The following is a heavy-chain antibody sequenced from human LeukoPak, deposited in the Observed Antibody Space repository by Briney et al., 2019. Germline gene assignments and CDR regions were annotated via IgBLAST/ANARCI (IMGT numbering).Heavy chain of an antibody. CDR3: AKPIPSYGDYSDY. V-gene: IGHV4-34*01. J-gene: IGHJ4*02. CDR2: INHSGST. D-gene: IGHD4-17*01. Sequence: PSETLSLTCVVYGGSFSGYYWSWIRQPPGKGLEWIGEINHSGSTNYNPSLKSRVTISVDTSKNQFSLKLSSVTAADTAVYYCAKPIPSYGDYSDYWGQGTLVTVSS. CDR1: GGSFSGYY.